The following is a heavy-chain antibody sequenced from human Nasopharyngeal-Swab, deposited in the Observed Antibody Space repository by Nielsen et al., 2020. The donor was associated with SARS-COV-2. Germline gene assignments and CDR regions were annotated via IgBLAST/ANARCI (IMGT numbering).Heavy chain of an antibody. V-gene: IGHV4-31*03. J-gene: IGHJ6*02. CDR1: GDSISRGGYY. Sequence: SETLSLTCTVSGDSISRGGYYWSWISQHPGKGLEWIGFSYYSGSTYYNPSLKSRITISVDMSKNQFSLNLRSVTAADTAVYYCAREEGYGMDVWGQGTTVTVSS. CDR2: SYYSGST. CDR3: AREEGYGMDV.